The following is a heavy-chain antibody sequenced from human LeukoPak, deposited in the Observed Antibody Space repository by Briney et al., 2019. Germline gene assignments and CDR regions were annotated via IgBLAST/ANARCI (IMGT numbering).Heavy chain of an antibody. CDR1: GGSVSSGGYY. D-gene: IGHD4-11*01. CDR3: ARGTTVTTYDY. Sequence: SETLSLTCTVSGGSVSSGGYYWSWIRQPPGKGLEWIGYIYYSGSTNYNPSLKSRVTTSVDTSKNQFSLKLSSVTAADTAVYYCARGTTVTTYDYWGHGTLVTVSS. J-gene: IGHJ4*01. V-gene: IGHV4-61*08. CDR2: IYYSGST.